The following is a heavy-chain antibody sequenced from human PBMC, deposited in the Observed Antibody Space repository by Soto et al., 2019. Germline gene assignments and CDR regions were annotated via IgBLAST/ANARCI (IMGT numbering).Heavy chain of an antibody. CDR1: GYNFISHS. J-gene: IGHJ6*02. V-gene: IGHV1-18*01. Sequence: QIQLVQSGGEVKKPGASVKVSCKSSGYNFISHSITWVRQAPGQGLEWMGRISAYNGNTNHAQKFQGRLTMTTDTTTSTAYVELRSLRSDDTAVYYCARRAFCGGAPGCREMDVWGQGTTVTVSS. CDR2: ISAYNGNT. D-gene: IGHD2-21*01. CDR3: ARRAFCGGAPGCREMDV.